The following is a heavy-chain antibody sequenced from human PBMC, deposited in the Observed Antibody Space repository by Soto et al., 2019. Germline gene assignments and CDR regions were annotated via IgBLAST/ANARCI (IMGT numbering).Heavy chain of an antibody. J-gene: IGHJ5*02. CDR3: AKDRSSGYDRGWLDP. CDR1: GFTFSSYG. D-gene: IGHD5-12*01. CDR2: ISYDGSNK. V-gene: IGHV3-30*18. Sequence: GGSLRLSCAASGFTFSSYGMPWVRQAPGKGLEWVAVISYDGSNKYYADSVKGRFTISRDNSKNTLYLQMNSLRAEDTAVYYCAKDRSSGYDRGWLDPSGQGTLVTVYS.